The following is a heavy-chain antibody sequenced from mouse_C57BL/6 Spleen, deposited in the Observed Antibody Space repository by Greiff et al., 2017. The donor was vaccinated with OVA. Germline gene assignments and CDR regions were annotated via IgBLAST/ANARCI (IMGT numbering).Heavy chain of an antibody. CDR1: GFTLGDYY. Sequence: EVKVVESGGGLVQPGGSLKLSCAASGFTLGDYYMSWVRQTPEKRLEWVAYISNGGGSTYSPDTVRGRFPISRDNPKNTLYLQMSRLKSEDTAMYYCARGRGYSDVWGTGTTVTVSS. CDR2: ISNGGGST. J-gene: IGHJ1*03. CDR3: ARGRGYSDV. V-gene: IGHV5-12*01.